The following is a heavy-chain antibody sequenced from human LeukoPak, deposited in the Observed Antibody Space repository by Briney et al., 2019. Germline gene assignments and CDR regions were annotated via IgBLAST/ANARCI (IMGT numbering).Heavy chain of an antibody. D-gene: IGHD5-18*01. CDR1: GGSISSSNW. CDR3: ARGYGYGRWWFDP. Sequence: PSETLSLTCTVSGGSISSSNWWSWVRQPPGKGLEWIGEIYHSGSTNYNPSLKSRVTISVDTSKNQFSLKLSSVTAADTAVYYCARGYGYGRWWFDPWGQGTLVTVSS. CDR2: IYHSGST. V-gene: IGHV4-4*02. J-gene: IGHJ5*02.